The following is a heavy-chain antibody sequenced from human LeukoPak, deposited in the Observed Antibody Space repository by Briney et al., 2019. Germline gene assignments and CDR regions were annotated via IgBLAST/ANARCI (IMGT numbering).Heavy chain of an antibody. CDR1: GYTLTGYY. J-gene: IGHJ6*02. CDR2: INPNSGGT. V-gene: IGHV1-2*02. CDR3: ARGHYYYYGMDV. Sequence: APVKVSCKASGYTLTGYYMHWVRQAPGQGLEWMGWINPNSGGTNYAQKFQGRVTMTRDTSISTAYMELSRLRSDDTAVYYCARGHYYYYGMDVWGQGTTVTVSS.